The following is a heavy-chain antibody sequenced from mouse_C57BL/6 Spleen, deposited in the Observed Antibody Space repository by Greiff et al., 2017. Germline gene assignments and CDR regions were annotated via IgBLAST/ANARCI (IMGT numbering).Heavy chain of an antibody. V-gene: IGHV5-17*01. CDR3: ARDYDGYYVLYWYFDV. J-gene: IGHJ1*03. CDR1: GFTFSDYG. D-gene: IGHD2-3*01. CDR2: ISSGSSTI. Sequence: EVQGVESGGGLVKPGGSLKLSCAASGFTFSDYGMHWVRQAPEKGLEWVAYISSGSSTIYYADTVKGRFTISRDNAKNTLFLQMTSLRSEDKAMYYCARDYDGYYVLYWYFDVWGTGTTVTVSS.